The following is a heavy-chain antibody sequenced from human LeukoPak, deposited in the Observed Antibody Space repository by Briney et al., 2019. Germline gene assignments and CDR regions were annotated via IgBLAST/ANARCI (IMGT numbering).Heavy chain of an antibody. Sequence: GGSLRLSCAASGFTVSSNYMSWVRQAPGKGLEWVSVIYSGGSTYYADSVKGRFTISRDNSKNTLYLQMNSLRAEDTAVYYCARTLTISRTPNWFDPWGQGTLVTVSS. V-gene: IGHV3-66*01. CDR3: ARTLTISRTPNWFDP. J-gene: IGHJ5*02. CDR2: IYSGGST. CDR1: GFTVSSNY. D-gene: IGHD3-3*01.